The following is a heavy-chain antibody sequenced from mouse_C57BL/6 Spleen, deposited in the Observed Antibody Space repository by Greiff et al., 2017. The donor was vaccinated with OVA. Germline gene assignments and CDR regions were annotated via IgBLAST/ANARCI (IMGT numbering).Heavy chain of an antibody. D-gene: IGHD1-1*01. J-gene: IGHJ3*01. CDR2: ISSGGSYT. CDR3: ARYYYGSSEGFAY. Sequence: EVQRVESGGDLVKPGGSLKLSCAASGFTFSSYGMSWVRQTPDKRLEWVATISSGGSYTYYPDSVKGRFTISRDNAKNTLYLQMSSLKAEDTAMYYCARYYYGSSEGFAYWGQGTLVTVSA. V-gene: IGHV5-6*01. CDR1: GFTFSSYG.